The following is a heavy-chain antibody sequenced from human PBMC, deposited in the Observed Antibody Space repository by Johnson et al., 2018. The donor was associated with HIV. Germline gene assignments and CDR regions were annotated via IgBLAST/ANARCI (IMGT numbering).Heavy chain of an antibody. V-gene: IGHV3-53*01. D-gene: IGHD1-1*01. CDR1: GFTVSSNY. CDR3: ATVWRNEGRHSFDV. J-gene: IGHJ3*01. Sequence: VQLVESGGGLIQPGGSLRLSCAASGFTVSSNYMSWVRQAPGKGLEWVSVIYSGGTIYNADSVKGRFTISRNNAKNSLYLQMNSLRAEDTAVYFCATVWRNEGRHSFDVWGQGTMVTVSS. CDR2: IYSGGTI.